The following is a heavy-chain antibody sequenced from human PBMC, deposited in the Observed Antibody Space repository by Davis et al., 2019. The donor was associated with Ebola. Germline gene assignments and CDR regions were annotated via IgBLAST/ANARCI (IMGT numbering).Heavy chain of an antibody. CDR1: GFSISHNY. J-gene: IGHJ4*02. V-gene: IGHV3-53*01. CDR3: ASFYCGRGSCYFDY. D-gene: IGHD2-21*01. Sequence: GESLKISCAVSGFSISHNYMNWVRQAPGKGLEWLSVTYSAGTTYYADSVKGRFSVSKDNSKNSLFLQMNSVRADDTAVYYCASFYCGRGSCYFDYWGQGALVTVSS. CDR2: TYSAGTT.